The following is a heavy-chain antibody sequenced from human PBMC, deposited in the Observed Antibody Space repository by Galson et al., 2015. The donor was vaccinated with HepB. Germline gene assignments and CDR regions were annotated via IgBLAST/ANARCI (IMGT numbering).Heavy chain of an antibody. CDR3: ARVNTVPFGGSFPRGYFDS. Sequence: QSGAEVKKPGESLKISCEGSGYKFNAYWIGWVRQRPGKGLEWLGIIFPGDSETRYSPAFQGQVTVSVDKSINTAYLQWNSLRASDTAIYYCARVNTVPFGGSFPRGYFDSWGQGSLVSVSS. CDR1: GYKFNAYW. CDR2: IFPGDSET. J-gene: IGHJ4*02. V-gene: IGHV5-51*01. D-gene: IGHD3-10*01.